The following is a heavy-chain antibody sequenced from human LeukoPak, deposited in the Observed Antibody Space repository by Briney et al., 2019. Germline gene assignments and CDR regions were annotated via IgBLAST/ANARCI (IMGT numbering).Heavy chain of an antibody. J-gene: IGHJ4*02. CDR1: GFTFSRYW. CDR3: ARGGYSYDY. Sequence: GGSLRLSCAASGFTFSRYWMNWVRQAPGKGLEWVANVNQDGSEKYYVESVKGRFTISRDNAKNSLYLQMNSLRAEDTAVYYCARGGYSYDYWGQGTLVTVSS. CDR2: VNQDGSEK. V-gene: IGHV3-7*02. D-gene: IGHD5-18*01.